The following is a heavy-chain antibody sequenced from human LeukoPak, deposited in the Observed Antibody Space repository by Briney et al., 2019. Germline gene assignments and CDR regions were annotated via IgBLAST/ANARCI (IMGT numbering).Heavy chain of an antibody. V-gene: IGHV1-8*01. J-gene: IGHJ4*02. Sequence: VASVKVSCKASGYTFTSYDINWVRQATGQGLEWMGWMNPNSGNTGYAQKFQGRVTMTRNTSISTAYMELSSLRSEDTAVYYCAIYDFWSGYYPINDYWGQGTLVTVSS. CDR2: MNPNSGNT. D-gene: IGHD3-3*01. CDR1: GYTFTSYD. CDR3: AIYDFWSGYYPINDY.